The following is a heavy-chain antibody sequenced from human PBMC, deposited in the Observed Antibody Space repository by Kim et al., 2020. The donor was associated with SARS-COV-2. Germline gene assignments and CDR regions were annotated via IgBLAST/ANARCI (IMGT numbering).Heavy chain of an antibody. CDR2: IYYSGST. D-gene: IGHD3-9*01. CDR3: ARQVRYFVSIGAFNI. V-gene: IGHV4-39*01. Sequence: SETLSLTCTVSGGSISSSSYYWGWIRQPPGKGLEWIGSIYYSGSTYYNSSLKSRVTISVDTSKNQFSLKLSSVTAADTAVYYCARQVRYFVSIGAFNIWGQGTLVTVSS. J-gene: IGHJ3*02. CDR1: GGSISSSSYY.